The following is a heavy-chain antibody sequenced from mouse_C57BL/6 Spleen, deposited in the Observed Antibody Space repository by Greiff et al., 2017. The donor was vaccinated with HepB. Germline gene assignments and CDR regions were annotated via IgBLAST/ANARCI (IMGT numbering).Heavy chain of an antibody. CDR3: ARYPYYYGSRYFDY. J-gene: IGHJ2*01. V-gene: IGHV1-59*01. Sequence: QVQLQQPGAELVRPGTSVKLSCKASGYTFTSYWMHWVKQRPGQGLEWIGVIDPSDSYTNYNQKFKGKATLTVYTSSSTAYMQLSSRTSEDSAVYYCARYPYYYGSRYFDYWGQGTTLTVSS. CDR1: GYTFTSYW. CDR2: IDPSDSYT. D-gene: IGHD1-1*01.